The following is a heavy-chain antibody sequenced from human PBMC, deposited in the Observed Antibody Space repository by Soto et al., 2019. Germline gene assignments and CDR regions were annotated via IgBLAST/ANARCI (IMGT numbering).Heavy chain of an antibody. V-gene: IGHV1-8*01. D-gene: IGHD2-15*01. CDR3: ARAVSGGHSDC. CDR2: MNPNSGNT. J-gene: IGHJ4*02. CDR1: GYTFSNND. Sequence: QVQLVQSGAEVKKPGASVKVSCEASGYTFSNNDINWVRQATGQGLEWMGWMNPNSGNTGYAQKFQGRVNMTRDTSIRTAYMELSSLRSEDTAVYYCARAVSGGHSDCWGQGTLVTVSS.